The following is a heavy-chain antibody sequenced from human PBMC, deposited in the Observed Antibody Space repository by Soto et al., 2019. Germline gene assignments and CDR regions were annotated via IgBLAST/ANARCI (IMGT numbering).Heavy chain of an antibody. J-gene: IGHJ4*02. D-gene: IGHD3-22*01. V-gene: IGHV4-30-4*01. CDR1: GGSISSGDYY. CDR2: IYYSGST. Sequence: PSETLSLTCTVSGGSISSGDYYWSWIRQPPGKGLEWIGYIYYSGSTYYNPSLKSRVTISVDTSKNQFSLKLSSVTAADTAVYYCARGSLDSYYYDSSGYYKDYWGQGTLVTVSS. CDR3: ARGSLDSYYYDSSGYYKDY.